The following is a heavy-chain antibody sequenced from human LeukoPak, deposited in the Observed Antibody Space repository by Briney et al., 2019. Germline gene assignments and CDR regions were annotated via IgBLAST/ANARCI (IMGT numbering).Heavy chain of an antibody. CDR2: ITGTGHIT. CDR1: GFTFSSYG. D-gene: IGHD3-10*01. J-gene: IGHJ4*02. CDR3: AKGGFGRPFDY. V-gene: IGHV3-23*01. Sequence: GGTLRLSCAASGFTFSSYGMSWVRQAPGKGLEWVSAITGTGHITYYADSVKGRFTISRDNSKNTLFLQMDSLRAEDTAVYYCAKGGFGRPFDYWGQGTLVTVSS.